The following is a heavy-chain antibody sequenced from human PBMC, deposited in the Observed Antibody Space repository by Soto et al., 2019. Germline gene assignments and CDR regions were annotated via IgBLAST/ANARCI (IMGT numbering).Heavy chain of an antibody. CDR2: IYYSGST. J-gene: IGHJ5*02. CDR3: GRIRLRWSHKTHQILTNWFDP. D-gene: IGHD4-17*01. V-gene: IGHV4-31*03. CDR1: GGSLSSGGYY. Sequence: QVQLQESGPGLVKPSQTLSLTCTVSGGSLSSGGYYWSWIRQHPGKGLERIGYIYYSGSTYYHPSLKSRVTISVDTSKNQVCLKLSCVTAADTAVYFCGRIRLRWSHKTHQILTNWFDPLGQGPLVAVAS.